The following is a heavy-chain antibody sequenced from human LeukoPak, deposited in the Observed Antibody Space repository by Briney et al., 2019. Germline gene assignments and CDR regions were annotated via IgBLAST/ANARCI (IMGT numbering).Heavy chain of an antibody. CDR3: ASVSVWELATHTGGSFDY. CDR1: GGLISRIEYY. Sequence: SETLSLTCTVSGGLISRIEYYWGWVRQSPVKGLEWLGHIYHTGTTLYSPHLNDRLTVSVDSSKNQFSLTLNSVTAADTAVYYCASVSVWELATHTGGSFDYWGRGILVTVSS. D-gene: IGHD1-26*01. J-gene: IGHJ4*02. V-gene: IGHV4-30-4*01. CDR2: IYHTGTT.